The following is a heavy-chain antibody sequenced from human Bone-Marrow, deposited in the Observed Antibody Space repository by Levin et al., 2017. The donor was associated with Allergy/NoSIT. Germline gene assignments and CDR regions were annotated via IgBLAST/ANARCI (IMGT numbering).Heavy chain of an antibody. CDR2: IKSKRTGGST. Sequence: GESLKISCTTSGFPFGDYAMSWFRQAPGEAPEWLGYIKSKRTGGSTKYSESLEDRLTISRDDSMGTAYLQLTSLKAEDTGVYYCALGGAAAAWGQGTQVTVSS. V-gene: IGHV3-49*03. J-gene: IGHJ5*02. CDR3: ALGGAAAA. CDR1: GFPFGDYA. D-gene: IGHD6-13*01.